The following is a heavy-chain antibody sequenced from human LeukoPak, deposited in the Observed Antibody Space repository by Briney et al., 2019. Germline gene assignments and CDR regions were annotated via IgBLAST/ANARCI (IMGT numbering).Heavy chain of an antibody. CDR3: AALWDGGY. D-gene: IGHD3-16*01. J-gene: IGHJ4*02. CDR2: IKQDGSKR. V-gene: IGHV3-7*01. CDR1: GLTFSSYW. Sequence: PGGSLRLSCEAPGLTFSSYWMSWVRQAPGKGLEWVADIKQDGSKRYYVDSMKGRFTVSRDNAKNSLFLQMDSLRAEDSAVYYCAALWDGGYWGQGTLVTVSS.